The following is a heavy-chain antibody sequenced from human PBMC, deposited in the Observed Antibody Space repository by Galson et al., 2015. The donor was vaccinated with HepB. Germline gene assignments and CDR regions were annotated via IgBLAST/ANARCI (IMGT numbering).Heavy chain of an antibody. V-gene: IGHV3-30*04. CDR2: ILHDAHNR. Sequence: SLRLSCAASGFPFSNYAMHWVRQTPGKGLEWMTVILHDAHNRYYADSVEGRFTVSRDNSKNTVYLQMNSLRPEDTAMYYCARRAGASGGFSFDYWGQGSRVTVSS. CDR3: ARRAGASGGFSFDY. J-gene: IGHJ4*02. D-gene: IGHD3-10*01. CDR1: GFPFSNYA.